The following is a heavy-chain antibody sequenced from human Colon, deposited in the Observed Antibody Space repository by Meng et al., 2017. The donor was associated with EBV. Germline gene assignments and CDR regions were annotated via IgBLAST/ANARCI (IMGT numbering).Heavy chain of an antibody. V-gene: IGHV4-39*01. J-gene: IGHJ4*02. Sequence: QLQRQGSGPGLVKPSETLSRTCTVSGGSISSSHYYWGWVRQPPGKGLQWIGTIYHSGSTSYNPSLQSRVTMFVDTSKNQFSLMLTSVTATDTAVYYCARRRGGSGRDCWGQGTLVTVSS. D-gene: IGHD3-10*01. CDR1: GGSISSSHYY. CDR2: IYHSGST. CDR3: ARRRGGSGRDC.